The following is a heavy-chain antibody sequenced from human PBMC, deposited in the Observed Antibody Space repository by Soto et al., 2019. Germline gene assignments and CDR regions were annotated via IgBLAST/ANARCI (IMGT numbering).Heavy chain of an antibody. J-gene: IGHJ6*02. D-gene: IGHD2-15*01. CDR2: IYYSGST. Sequence: ASETRSLTCTVSGGSISSCGYYWSWIRQHPGKGLEWIGYIYYSGSTYYNPSLKSRVTISVDTSKNQFSLKLSSVTAADTAVYYCARDGNTPYYYGMYVWGQGTTVTVSS. CDR3: ARDGNTPYYYGMYV. V-gene: IGHV4-31*03. CDR1: GGSISSCGYY.